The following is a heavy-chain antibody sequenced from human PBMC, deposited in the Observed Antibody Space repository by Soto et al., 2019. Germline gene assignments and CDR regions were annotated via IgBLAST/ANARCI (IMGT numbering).Heavy chain of an antibody. D-gene: IGHD1-26*01. CDR2: SNSDGSIT. J-gene: IGHJ4*02. Sequence: PGGSLRLSCAASGFTFNTHWMHWVRQAPGKGLVWVSRSNSDGSITDYADSVKGRFSISRDNPRNTLYLQMNSLSPEDTAVYYCARAMTSVGAAAKGDFWGQGTLVTVSS. CDR1: GFTFNTHW. V-gene: IGHV3-74*01. CDR3: ARAMTSVGAAAKGDF.